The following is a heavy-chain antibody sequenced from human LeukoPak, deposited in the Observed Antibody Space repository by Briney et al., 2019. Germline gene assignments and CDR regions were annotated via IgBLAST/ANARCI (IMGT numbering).Heavy chain of an antibody. Sequence: PGGSLRLSCAASGITVSRNYMSWVRQAPGKGLEWVANIKQDGSEKYYVDSVKGRFTISRDNAKNSLYLQMNSLRAEDTAVYYCARGNYFWSGYDYWGQGTLVTVSS. CDR3: ARGNYFWSGYDY. V-gene: IGHV3-7*01. CDR1: GITVSRNY. D-gene: IGHD3-3*01. CDR2: IKQDGSEK. J-gene: IGHJ4*02.